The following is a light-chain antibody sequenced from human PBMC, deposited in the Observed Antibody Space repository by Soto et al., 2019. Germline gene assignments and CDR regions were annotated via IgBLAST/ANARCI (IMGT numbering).Light chain of an antibody. CDR2: GNS. Sequence: QSVLTQPHSVSGAPGQRVTISCTGSSSNIGAGYDVHWYQQLPGTAPKLLIYGNSNRPSGVPDRFSGSKSGTSASLAITGLQAEDEADYYCQSYDSSLSDAVFGGGTKLTVL. J-gene: IGLJ2*01. CDR1: SSNIGAGYD. V-gene: IGLV1-40*01. CDR3: QSYDSSLSDAV.